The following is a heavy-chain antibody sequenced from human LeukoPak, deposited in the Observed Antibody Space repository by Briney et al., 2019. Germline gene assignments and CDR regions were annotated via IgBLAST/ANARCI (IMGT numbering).Heavy chain of an antibody. V-gene: IGHV4-4*09. CDR2: IYTSGST. D-gene: IGHD3-16*01. CDR3: ARRGALHFGLDP. J-gene: IGHJ5*02. Sequence: PSETLSLTCTVSGGSISSYYWSWIRQPPGKGLEWIGYIYTSGSTNYNPSLKSRVTISVDTSKNQFSLKLSSVTAADTAVYYCARRGALHFGLDPWGQGTLVTVSS. CDR1: GGSISSYY.